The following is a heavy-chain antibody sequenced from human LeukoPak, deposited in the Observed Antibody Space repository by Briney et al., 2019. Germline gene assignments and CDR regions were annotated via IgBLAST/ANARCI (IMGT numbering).Heavy chain of an antibody. J-gene: IGHJ4*02. D-gene: IGHD3-22*01. CDR1: GFTFDDYG. CDR2: INWNGGAT. Sequence: GGSLRLSCAASGFTFDDYGMTWVRQAPGKGLEWVSGINWNGGATNYADSVQGRFTIPRDNAKNSLYLQMNSLRAEDTAFYYCARYYYDSSGYYHPFDYWGQGTLVTVSS. CDR3: ARYYYDSSGYYHPFDY. V-gene: IGHV3-20*04.